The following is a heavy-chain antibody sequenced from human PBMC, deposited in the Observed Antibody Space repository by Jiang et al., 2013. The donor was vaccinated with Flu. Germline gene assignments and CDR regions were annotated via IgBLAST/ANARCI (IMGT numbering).Heavy chain of an antibody. D-gene: IGHD2-2*01. CDR3: AREEGYCSSTSCYGAFDI. CDR1: GGSISSGGYS. CDR2: IYHSGST. Sequence: GPGLVKPSQTLSLTCAVSGGSISSGGYSWSWIRQPPGKGLEWIGYIYHSGSTYYNPSLKSRVTISVDRSKNQFSLKLSSVTAADTAVYYCAREEGYCSSTSCYGAFDIWGQGTMVT. V-gene: IGHV4-30-2*01. J-gene: IGHJ3*02.